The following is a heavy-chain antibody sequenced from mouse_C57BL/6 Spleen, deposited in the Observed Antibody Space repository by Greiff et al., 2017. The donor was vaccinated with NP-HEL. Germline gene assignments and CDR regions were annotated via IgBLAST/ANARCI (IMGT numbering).Heavy chain of an antibody. CDR2: ISSGSSTI. V-gene: IGHV5-17*01. Sequence: EVMLVESGGGLVKPGGSLKLSCAASGFTFSDYGMHWVRQAPEKGLEWVAYISSGSSTIYYADTVKGRFTISRDNAKNTLFLQLTSLRSEDTAMYYCARPGTRGYAMDYWGQGTSVTVSS. CDR1: GFTFSDYG. CDR3: ARPGTRGYAMDY. D-gene: IGHD4-1*01. J-gene: IGHJ4*01.